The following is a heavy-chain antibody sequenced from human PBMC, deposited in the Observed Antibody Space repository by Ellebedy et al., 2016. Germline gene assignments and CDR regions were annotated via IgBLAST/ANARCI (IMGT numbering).Heavy chain of an antibody. D-gene: IGHD3-3*01. J-gene: IGHJ4*02. CDR2: IVFSGTAA. CDR3: TRDGSEWSRDV. CDR1: GFTFNVAG. Sequence: GESLKISXAASGFTFNVAGLTWVRHAPGKGLEWVATIVFSGTAAYYSDSAKGRFIISRDNVKNLVFLQMNSLRVEDTAVYYCTRDGSEWSRDVWGQGTLVTVSS. V-gene: IGHV3-21*06.